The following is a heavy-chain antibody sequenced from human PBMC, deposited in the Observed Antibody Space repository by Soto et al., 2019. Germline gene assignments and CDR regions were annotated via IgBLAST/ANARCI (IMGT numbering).Heavy chain of an antibody. CDR1: GGSISSGGDY. V-gene: IGHV4-31*03. CDR2: IYYSRST. J-gene: IGHJ5*02. Sequence: PSETLSLPCTVSGGSISSGGDYGTRRRPHPGKGLEWIGYIYYSRSTHYHTSLKRRVTISVDASKNQFSPKLSSVTAADTAVYYCASGVGYCTNGVCSGDTWFDPWGQGTLVTVSS. CDR3: ASGVGYCTNGVCSGDTWFDP. D-gene: IGHD2-8*01.